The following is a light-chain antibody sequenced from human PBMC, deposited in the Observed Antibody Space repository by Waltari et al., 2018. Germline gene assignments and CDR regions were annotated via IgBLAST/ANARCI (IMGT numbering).Light chain of an antibody. Sequence: QTVVTQEPSLTVSPGGTVTLTCASTTGAVISNYYPNWFQQKPGQAPRALIYDTNKKQPGTPARCSGSLLGGKAALTLSGAQPEDEAEYYCLLYRGDAQWGFGGGTKLTVL. CDR1: TGAVISNYY. V-gene: IGLV7-43*01. CDR2: DTN. J-gene: IGLJ3*02. CDR3: LLYRGDAQWG.